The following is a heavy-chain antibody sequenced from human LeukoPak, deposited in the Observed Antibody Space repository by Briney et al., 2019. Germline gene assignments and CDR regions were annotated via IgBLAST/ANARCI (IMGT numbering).Heavy chain of an antibody. J-gene: IGHJ5*02. Sequence: GGSLRLSCAASGFTFSSYAMSWVRQAPGKGLEWVSAISGSGGSTYYADSVKGRFTISRDNSKNTLYLQMNSLRAEDTAVYYCARSSFRTYYYDSSAHHWGQGTLVTVSS. CDR3: ARSSFRTYYYDSSAHH. CDR1: GFTFSSYA. CDR2: ISGSGGST. D-gene: IGHD3-22*01. V-gene: IGHV3-23*01.